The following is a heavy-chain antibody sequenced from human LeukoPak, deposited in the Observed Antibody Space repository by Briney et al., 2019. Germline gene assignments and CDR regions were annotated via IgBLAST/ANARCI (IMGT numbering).Heavy chain of an antibody. CDR3: AADYTSRSYRFDH. J-gene: IGHJ4*02. V-gene: IGHV4-30-2*01. CDR1: GASISSGDYC. CDR2: IYHSGST. Sequence: PSETLSLTCAVSGASISSGDYCWSWIRQPPGKGLEWIGYIYHSGSTTYNPSIKSRLTISLDRSKNQISLKVNSVTAADTAVYYCAADYTSRSYRFDHWGQGTLVTVSS. D-gene: IGHD3-10*01.